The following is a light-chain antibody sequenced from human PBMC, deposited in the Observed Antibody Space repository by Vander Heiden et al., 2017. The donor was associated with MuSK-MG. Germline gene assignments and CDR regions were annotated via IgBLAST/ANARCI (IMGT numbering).Light chain of an antibody. CDR3: QQTHSFPSN. V-gene: IGKV1-39*01. CDR2: GTS. CDR1: QTINNH. J-gene: IGKJ2*01. Sequence: DIQLTQSPSSLSASLGDRVTITCRASQTINNHLNWFQQKPGKAPKAVIFGTSSLRSGVPSRFSGSGFGTDFTLTISKLQPEDFAIYHCQQTHSFPSNFGQGTKMXIK.